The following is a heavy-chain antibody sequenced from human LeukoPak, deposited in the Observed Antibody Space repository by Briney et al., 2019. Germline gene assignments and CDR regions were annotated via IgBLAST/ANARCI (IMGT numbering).Heavy chain of an antibody. CDR1: GGSISSSSYY. D-gene: IGHD3-9*01. Sequence: PSETLSLTCTVSGGSISSSSYYWGWIRQPPGKGLEWIGSTYYSGSTYYNPSLKSRVTISVDTSKNQFSLKLSSVTAADTAVYFCARGEDFERYYLAYWGQGTLVTVSS. CDR2: TYYSGST. J-gene: IGHJ4*02. V-gene: IGHV4-39*07. CDR3: ARGEDFERYYLAY.